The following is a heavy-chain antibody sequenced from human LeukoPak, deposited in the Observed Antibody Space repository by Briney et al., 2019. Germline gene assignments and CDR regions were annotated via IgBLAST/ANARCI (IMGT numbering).Heavy chain of an antibody. CDR1: GFTVSSNY. V-gene: IGHV3-66*02. J-gene: IGHJ4*02. Sequence: GGSLRLSCAASGFTVSSNYMSWVRQAPGKGLEWVSVIYSGGSTYYADSVKGRFTISRDNSKNTLYLQMNSPRAEDTAVYYCARASAIAAVDYWGQGTLVTVSS. D-gene: IGHD6-6*01. CDR2: IYSGGST. CDR3: ARASAIAAVDY.